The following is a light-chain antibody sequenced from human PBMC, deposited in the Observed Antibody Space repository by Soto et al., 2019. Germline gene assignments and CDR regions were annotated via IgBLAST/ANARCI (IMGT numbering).Light chain of an antibody. V-gene: IGKV3-20*01. CDR3: QHYGSSPIT. CDR2: GAS. J-gene: IGKJ5*01. CDR1: QSVGSS. Sequence: EIVLTQSPATLSLSPGERATLSCRASQSVGSSLAWYQQKTGQAPRLLMFGASNRATGIPDRFSGSGSGTDFTLTISRLEPEDFAVYYCQHYGSSPITFGQGTRLGIK.